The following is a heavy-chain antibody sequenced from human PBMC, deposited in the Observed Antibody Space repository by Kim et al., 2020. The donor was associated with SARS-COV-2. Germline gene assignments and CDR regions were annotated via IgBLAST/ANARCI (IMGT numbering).Heavy chain of an antibody. CDR3: ARAKTPYDYVWGSYRSRGDWFDP. J-gene: IGHJ5*02. CDR2: IYYSGST. Sequence: SETLSLTCTVSGGSISSGGYYWSWIRQHPGKGLEWIGYIYYSGSTYYNPSLKSRVTISVDTSKNQFSLKLSSVTAADTAVYYCARAKTPYDYVWGSYRSRGDWFDPWGQGTLVTVSS. CDR1: GGSISSGGYY. V-gene: IGHV4-31*03. D-gene: IGHD3-16*02.